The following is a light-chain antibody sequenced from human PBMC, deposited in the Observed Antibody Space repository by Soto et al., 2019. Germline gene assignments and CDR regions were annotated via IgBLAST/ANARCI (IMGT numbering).Light chain of an antibody. J-gene: IGKJ5*01. V-gene: IGKV3-11*01. CDR2: DAS. CDR3: QQRADWPIP. Sequence: EIVLTQSPATQSLSSGQRPTLSCRASQSVSSYLAWYQQKPGQAPRLLIYDASNRATGITARFSGSGSGTDFTLTISSIEPDDLAVYYCQQRADWPIPVGQGRRLEIK. CDR1: QSVSSY.